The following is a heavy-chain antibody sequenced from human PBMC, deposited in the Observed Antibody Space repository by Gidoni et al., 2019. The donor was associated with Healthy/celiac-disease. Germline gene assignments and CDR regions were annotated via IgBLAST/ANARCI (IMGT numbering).Heavy chain of an antibody. CDR1: GFTFSSYA. D-gene: IGHD3-22*01. CDR2: ISYDGSNK. J-gene: IGHJ4*02. V-gene: IGHV3-30*01. Sequence: QVQLVESGGGVVQPGRSLRLSCAASGFTFSSYAMHWVRQAPGKGLEWVAVISYDGSNKYYADSVKGRFTISRDNSKNTLYLQMNSLRAEDTAVYYCARGESITMIVVAIDYWGQGTLVTVSS. CDR3: ARGESITMIVVAIDY.